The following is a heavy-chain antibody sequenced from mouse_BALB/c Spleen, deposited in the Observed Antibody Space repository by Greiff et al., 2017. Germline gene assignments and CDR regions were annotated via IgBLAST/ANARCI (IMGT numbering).Heavy chain of an antibody. CDR3: ARSGRGFAY. V-gene: IGHV1-80*01. J-gene: IGHJ3*01. D-gene: IGHD3-2*02. CDR1: GYAFSSYW. Sequence: LVESGAELVRPGSSVKISCKASGYAFSSYWMNWVKQRPGQGLEWIGQIYPGDGDTNYNGKFKGKATLTADKSSSTAYMQLSSLTSEDSAVYFCARSGRGFAYWGQGTLVTVSA. CDR2: IYPGDGDT.